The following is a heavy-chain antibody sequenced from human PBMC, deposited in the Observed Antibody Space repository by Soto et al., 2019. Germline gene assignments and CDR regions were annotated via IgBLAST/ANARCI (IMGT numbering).Heavy chain of an antibody. D-gene: IGHD6-13*01. J-gene: IGHJ5*02. Sequence: GGSLRLSCAASGFAFGAYAMTWVRQAPGKGLEWVSVISGAGGNTYYADSVKGRFTVSRDNSKKMLYLEMNSLRVEDTAIYYCAKDPVPQLLPSWWFDPWGQGTRVTRLL. CDR1: GFAFGAYA. CDR3: AKDPVPQLLPSWWFDP. V-gene: IGHV3-23*01. CDR2: ISGAGGNT.